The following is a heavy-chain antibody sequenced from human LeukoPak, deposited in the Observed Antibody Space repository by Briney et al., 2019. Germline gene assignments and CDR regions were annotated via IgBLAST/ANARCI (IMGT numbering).Heavy chain of an antibody. J-gene: IGHJ4*02. CDR2: INPSGGST. D-gene: IGHD6-19*01. V-gene: IGHV1-46*01. CDR1: GYTFTSYY. CDR3: ARETSSGWYRMVSDYFDY. Sequence: ASVKVSCKASGYTFTSYYMHWVRQAPGQGLEWMGIINPSGGSTSYAQKSQGRVTMTRDTSTSTVYMELSSLRSEDTAVYYCARETSSGWYRMVSDYFDYWGQGTLVTVSS.